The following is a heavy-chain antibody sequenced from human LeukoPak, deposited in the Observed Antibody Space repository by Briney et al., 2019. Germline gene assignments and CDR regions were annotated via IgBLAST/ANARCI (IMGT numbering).Heavy chain of an antibody. V-gene: IGHV3-48*01. D-gene: IGHD1-26*01. CDR3: VRDATGSTDY. Sequence: QSGGSLRLSCAASGFTFSSYGMNWVRQAPGKGPEWVSYITSTSSHIYYADSVKGRFTISRDNGKNSLYLQMNSLRAEDTALYYCVRDATGSTDYWGQGTLVTVSS. CDR1: GFTFSSYG. CDR2: ITSTSSHI. J-gene: IGHJ4*02.